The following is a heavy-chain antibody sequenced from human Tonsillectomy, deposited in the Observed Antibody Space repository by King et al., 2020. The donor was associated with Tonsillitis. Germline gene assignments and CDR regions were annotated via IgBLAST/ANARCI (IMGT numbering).Heavy chain of an antibody. CDR3: ARELGYCSGGSCYPEYFHH. J-gene: IGHJ1*01. D-gene: IGHD2-15*01. CDR1: GGSISSYY. CDR2: ISYSGSA. Sequence: VQLQESGPGLVKPSETLSLTCTVSGGSISSYYWSWIRQPPGKGLEWIGYISYSGSANYNPSLKSRVTLSVDTSKNQFSLKLSSVTAADTAVYNCARELGYCSGGSCYPEYFHHWGQGTLVTVSS. V-gene: IGHV4-59*01.